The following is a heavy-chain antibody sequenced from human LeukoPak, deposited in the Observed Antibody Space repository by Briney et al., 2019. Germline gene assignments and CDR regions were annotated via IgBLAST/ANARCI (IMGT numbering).Heavy chain of an antibody. D-gene: IGHD3-22*01. CDR2: IYSSGST. J-gene: IGHJ4*02. Sequence: SETLSLTCTVSGGSISTYYWSWIRQPPGKGLEWIGYIYSSGSTNYNPSLKSRVTISVGTSRNQFSLKLSSVTAADTAVYYCARQREYYESSGYYSFDYWGQGTLVTVSS. V-gene: IGHV4-59*08. CDR3: ARQREYYESSGYYSFDY. CDR1: GGSISTYY.